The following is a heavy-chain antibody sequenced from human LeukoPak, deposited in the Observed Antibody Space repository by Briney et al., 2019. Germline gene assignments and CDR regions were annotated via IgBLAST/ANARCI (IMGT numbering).Heavy chain of an antibody. CDR3: ARHRAHSDYIDY. D-gene: IGHD3-10*01. J-gene: IGHJ4*02. Sequence: SETLSLTCTVSGDSISVSDYYWGWIRQPPGKGLEWIGSVYYNGDTYYNPSLRSRVTTSIDTSKNQFSLRLSSVTAADTSVYYCARHRAHSDYIDYWGQGTLVTVSS. CDR1: GDSISVSDYY. CDR2: VYYNGDT. V-gene: IGHV4-39*01.